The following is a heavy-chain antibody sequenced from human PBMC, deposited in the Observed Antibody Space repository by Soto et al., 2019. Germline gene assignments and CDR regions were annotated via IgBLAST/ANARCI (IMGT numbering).Heavy chain of an antibody. CDR1: CGSISSGGYF. CDR3: ASVLLTRSTHLDR. J-gene: IGHJ5*02. Sequence: SETLSLTCTVSCGSISSGGYFWSCVRQRPGEGMELIGNIYYTGITYYNLPLQSLVAISEDTSKNHYSLTLTSLPAAVSAIYNCASVLLTRSTHLDRWGQGTLVTVSS. D-gene: IGHD2-21*02. CDR2: IYYTGIT. V-gene: IGHV4-31*01.